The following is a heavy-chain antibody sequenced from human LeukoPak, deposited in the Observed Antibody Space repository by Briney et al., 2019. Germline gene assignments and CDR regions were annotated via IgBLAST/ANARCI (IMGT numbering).Heavy chain of an antibody. V-gene: IGHV4-59*01. CDR1: GGSISSYY. CDR2: IYYSGST. CDR3: AREGCCSGGSCYQSWFDY. Sequence: PSETLSLTCTVSGGSISSYYWSWIRQPPGKGLEWIGYIYYSGSTNYNPSLKSRVTISADTSKNQFSLKLSSVTAADTAVYYCAREGCCSGGSCYQSWFDYWGQGTLVTVSS. D-gene: IGHD2-15*01. J-gene: IGHJ4*02.